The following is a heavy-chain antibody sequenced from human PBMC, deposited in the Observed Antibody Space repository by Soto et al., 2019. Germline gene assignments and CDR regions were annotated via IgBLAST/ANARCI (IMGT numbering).Heavy chain of an antibody. V-gene: IGHV1-69*04. CDR1: GGTFSSYT. CDR3: ARDLRGDSGRYW. D-gene: IGHD6-19*01. Sequence: GASVKVSCKASGGTFSSYTISWVRQAPGQGLEWMGRIIPILGIANYAQKFQGRVTITADKSTSTAYMELSSLRSEDTAVYYCARDLRGDSGRYWWGQGTLVTVSS. J-gene: IGHJ4*02. CDR2: IIPILGIA.